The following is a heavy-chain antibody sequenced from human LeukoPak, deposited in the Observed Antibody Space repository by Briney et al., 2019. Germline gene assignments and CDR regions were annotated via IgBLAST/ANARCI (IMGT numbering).Heavy chain of an antibody. CDR3: ARGRWTAHTVGYYFDS. Sequence: SGNSFISFAISWVRQAPGQRLEWMGWINAGNGNTKYPQEFQGRVTITRDTSTSTAYMELISLRSEDMAVYYCARGRWTAHTVGYYFDSWGQGTLVTVSS. CDR2: INAGNGNT. D-gene: IGHD2-21*02. CDR1: GNSFISFA. V-gene: IGHV1-3*03. J-gene: IGHJ4*02.